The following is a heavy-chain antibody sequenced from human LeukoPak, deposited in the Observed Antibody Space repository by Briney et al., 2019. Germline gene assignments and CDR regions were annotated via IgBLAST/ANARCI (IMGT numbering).Heavy chain of an antibody. J-gene: IGHJ1*01. CDR3: ARDLGPGYDSSGYFQH. CDR1: GYSISSGYY. V-gene: IGHV4-38-2*02. Sequence: SETLSPTCTVSGYSISSGYYWGWIRQPPGKGLEWIGSIYHSGSTYYNPSLKSRVTISVDTSKNQFSLKLSSVTAADTAVYYCARDLGPGYDSSGYFQHWGQGTLVTVSS. D-gene: IGHD3-22*01. CDR2: IYHSGST.